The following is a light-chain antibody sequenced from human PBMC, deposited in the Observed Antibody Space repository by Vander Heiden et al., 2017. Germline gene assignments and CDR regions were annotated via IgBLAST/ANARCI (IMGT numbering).Light chain of an antibody. CDR1: QSISSY. CDR2: AAS. J-gene: IGKJ1*01. CDR3: QQGYSTHPT. V-gene: IGKV1-39*01. Sequence: DIQMTQSPSSLSASVGDRVTITCRASQSISSYLNWYQQKPGKAPKLLIYAASSLQSGVPSRFSGSGSGTDFTLTISSLQPEDFATYYCQQGYSTHPTFGQGTKVEIK.